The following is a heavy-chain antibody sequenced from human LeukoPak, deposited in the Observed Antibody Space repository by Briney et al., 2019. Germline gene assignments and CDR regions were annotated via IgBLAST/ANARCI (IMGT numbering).Heavy chain of an antibody. CDR1: GFSVTSNY. V-gene: IGHV3-66*01. CDR2: IYSDGST. CDR3: TRDPPAVLLGTYG. J-gene: IGHJ4*02. Sequence: PGGSLRLSCTASGFSVTSNYMNWVRQAPGKGLGWVSLIYSDGSTYHADSVKGRFTISRDKSNNMVYLQMNNLRVEDTAMYYCTRDPPAVLLGTYGWGQGALVTVSS. D-gene: IGHD2/OR15-2a*01.